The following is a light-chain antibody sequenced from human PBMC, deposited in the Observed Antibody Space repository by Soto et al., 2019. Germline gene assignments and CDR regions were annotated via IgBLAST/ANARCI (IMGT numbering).Light chain of an antibody. Sequence: QSALTQPASVSGSPGQSITISCTGTSSDIGSGYAYVSWYQQHPGKAPKVIIYVVRHRPSTVSSRFSGSRSGNTASLTISGLQAEDEAHYYCSSYTTYDTVVFGGGTKVTVL. J-gene: IGLJ3*02. CDR1: SSDIGSGYAY. CDR2: VVR. V-gene: IGLV2-14*01. CDR3: SSYTTYDTVV.